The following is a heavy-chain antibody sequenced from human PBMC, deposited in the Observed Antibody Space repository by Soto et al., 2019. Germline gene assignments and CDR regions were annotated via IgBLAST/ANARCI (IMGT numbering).Heavy chain of an antibody. V-gene: IGHV4-59*08. CDR1: GDFIGSY. J-gene: IGHJ6*02. D-gene: IGHD1-1*01. CDR3: ARLPGTTINYGLDV. Sequence: QVQLQESGPGLVKPSETLSLTCNVFGDFIGSYWSWIRQPPGKGLEWIGYIYDSVSTSYNPALRRRVTISVDASKDQFSLKMSSVTAADTAVYYCARLPGTTINYGLDVWGQGTTVTVSS. CDR2: IYDSVST.